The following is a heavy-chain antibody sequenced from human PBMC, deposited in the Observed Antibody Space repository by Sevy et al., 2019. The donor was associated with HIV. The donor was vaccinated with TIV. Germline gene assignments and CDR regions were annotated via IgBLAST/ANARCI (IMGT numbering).Heavy chain of an antibody. CDR3: ARAGPLYCSGGSCYQRMYYFDY. D-gene: IGHD2-15*01. Sequence: SETLSLTCAVYGGSFSGYYWSWIRQPPGKGLEWIGEINHSGSTNYNPSLKSRVTISVDSSKNQFSLKLSSVTAAGTAVYYCARAGPLYCSGGSCYQRMYYFDYWGQGTLVTVSS. J-gene: IGHJ4*02. CDR1: GGSFSGYY. CDR2: INHSGST. V-gene: IGHV4-34*01.